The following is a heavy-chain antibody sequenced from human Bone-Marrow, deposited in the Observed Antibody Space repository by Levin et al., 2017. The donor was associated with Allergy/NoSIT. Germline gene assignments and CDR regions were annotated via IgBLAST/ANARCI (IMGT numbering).Heavy chain of an antibody. D-gene: IGHD3-10*01. CDR2: ISHGGST. CDR1: GGSFSAYY. V-gene: IGHV4-34*01. J-gene: IGHJ4*02. Sequence: SSETLSLTCAVYGGSFSAYYWSWLRQPPGKGLEWIGEISHGGSTNYNPSLNSRVTISLDASKHQFSLNLESVTAADTAVYYCARAMTGYFFGSGSFEDWGQGTLVTVSS. CDR3: ARAMTGYFFGSGSFED.